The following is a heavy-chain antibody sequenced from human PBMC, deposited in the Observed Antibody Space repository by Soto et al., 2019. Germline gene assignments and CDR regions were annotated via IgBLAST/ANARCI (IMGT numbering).Heavy chain of an antibody. Sequence: GGSLRLSCGASGLSVSDNYMGWVRQAPGRGLEWVSVMYAGGDTHYADSVKGRFTVSRDKSENTLYLQMNSLRDEDTGVYFCVSRIPSWVFDYWGLGTLVTVSS. CDR3: VSRIPSWVFDY. CDR2: MYAGGDT. J-gene: IGHJ4*01. D-gene: IGHD2-21*01. CDR1: GLSVSDNY. V-gene: IGHV3-53*01.